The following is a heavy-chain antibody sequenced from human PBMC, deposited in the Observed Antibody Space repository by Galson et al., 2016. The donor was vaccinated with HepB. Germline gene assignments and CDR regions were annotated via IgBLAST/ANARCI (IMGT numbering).Heavy chain of an antibody. CDR3: ATLYYGDFVLDH. D-gene: IGHD4-17*01. CDR1: GYDFTEYY. Sequence: SVKVSCKASGYDFTEYYIHWVRQAPGKGLEWMGWMNPDTGVTKFEEEFRGRITMTRDISISTAYMELSSLRGDDTALYYCATLYYGDFVLDHWGPGTLVTVSS. V-gene: IGHV1-2*02. CDR2: MNPDTGVT. J-gene: IGHJ4*02.